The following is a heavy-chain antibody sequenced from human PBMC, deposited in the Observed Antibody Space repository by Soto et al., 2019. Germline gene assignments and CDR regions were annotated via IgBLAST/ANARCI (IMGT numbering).Heavy chain of an antibody. CDR3: AKASDIVAPGFYS. CDR2: ISWDSGSL. Sequence: PGGSLRLSCVDSGFSGFAFDDYAMHWVRQRPGKGLGWVSGISWDSGSLDYADSVKGRFIISRDNAKQSLYMQMNSLRPEDTALYFCAKASDIVAPGFYSWGQGTLVTVSS. J-gene: IGHJ5*01. D-gene: IGHD5-12*01. V-gene: IGHV3-9*01. CDR1: GFSGFAFDDYA.